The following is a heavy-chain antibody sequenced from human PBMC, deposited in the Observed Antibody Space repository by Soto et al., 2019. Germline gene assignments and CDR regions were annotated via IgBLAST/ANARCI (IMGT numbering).Heavy chain of an antibody. D-gene: IGHD6-6*01. CDR2: INPSGGT. V-gene: IGHV4-34*01. CDR3: ARVLAARASRDFDY. Sequence: PSETLSLTCAVYGGSFSTDYWSWIRQPPGKGLEWIGEINPSGGTNYNPSLKSRVTISVATPKNQFSLKLSSVTAAATVVYYCARVLAARASRDFDYWGQGTLVTVSS. J-gene: IGHJ4*02. CDR1: GGSFSTDY.